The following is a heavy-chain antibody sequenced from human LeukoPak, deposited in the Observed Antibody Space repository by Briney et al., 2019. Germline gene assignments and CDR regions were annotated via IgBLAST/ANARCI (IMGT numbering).Heavy chain of an antibody. V-gene: IGHV1-18*01. D-gene: IGHD3-3*01. CDR2: ISAYNGNT. J-gene: IGHJ5*02. Sequence: ASVKVSCKASGYTFTSYGISWVRQAPGQGLEWMGWISAYNGNTNYAQKLQGRVTMTTDTSTSTAYMELRSLRSDDTAVYYCARDSSYYDFWTPGNWFDPWGQGTPVTVSS. CDR3: ARDSSYYDFWTPGNWFDP. CDR1: GYTFTSYG.